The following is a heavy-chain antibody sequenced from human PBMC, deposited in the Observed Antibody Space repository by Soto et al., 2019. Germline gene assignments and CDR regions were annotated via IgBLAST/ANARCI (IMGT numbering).Heavy chain of an antibody. CDR3: ARRVFP. V-gene: IGHV4-31*03. J-gene: IGHJ5*02. CDR2: IFYIGST. D-gene: IGHD3-3*01. Sequence: SETLSLTCTVSGGSISSGGYYWNWIRQHPGKGLEWIGYIFYIGSTYYNPSLKSRVTISVDTSKNQFSLKLNSVTAADTAVYYCARRVFPWGQGTLVTVSS. CDR1: GGSISSGGYY.